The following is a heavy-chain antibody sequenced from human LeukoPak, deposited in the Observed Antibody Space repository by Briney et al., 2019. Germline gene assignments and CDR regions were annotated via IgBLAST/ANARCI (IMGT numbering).Heavy chain of an antibody. CDR2: ISGSGGST. V-gene: IGHV3-23*01. D-gene: IGHD6-13*01. Sequence: GGSLRLSCAASGFTFSSYAMSWVRHAPGKGLEWVSAISGSGGSTYYADSVKGRFTISRDNSKNTLYLQMNSLRAEDTAVYYCAKAPKQQLVSNYWGQGTLVTVSS. CDR1: GFTFSSYA. CDR3: AKAPKQQLVSNY. J-gene: IGHJ4*02.